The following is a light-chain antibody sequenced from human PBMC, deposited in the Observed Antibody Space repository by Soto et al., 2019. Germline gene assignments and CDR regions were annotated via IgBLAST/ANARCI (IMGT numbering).Light chain of an antibody. Sequence: IQMTQSPSSLSASVGDRVTITCRASQTISTYLNWYQQKPAKAPKLLIYASSSLQSGVPSRFSGSGSGTDFTLISTNLQAEDFANYICQQSYGMPWTFGQGTKVEV. CDR3: QQSYGMPWT. CDR1: QTISTY. J-gene: IGKJ1*01. CDR2: ASS. V-gene: IGKV1-39*01.